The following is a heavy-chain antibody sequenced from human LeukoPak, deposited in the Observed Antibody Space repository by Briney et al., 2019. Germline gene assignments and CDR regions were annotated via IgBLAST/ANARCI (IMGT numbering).Heavy chain of an antibody. CDR1: GFTLRSYV. Sequence: PGGSLRLSCVASGFTLRSYVMNWVRQTPGKGLEWVSSISGSGDSTFYADSVKGRFSISRDNSKNTLYLQMNSLRAEDTAVYYCAKEELGYFDYWGQGTLVTVSS. D-gene: IGHD1-26*01. V-gene: IGHV3-23*01. CDR2: ISGSGDST. J-gene: IGHJ4*02. CDR3: AKEELGYFDY.